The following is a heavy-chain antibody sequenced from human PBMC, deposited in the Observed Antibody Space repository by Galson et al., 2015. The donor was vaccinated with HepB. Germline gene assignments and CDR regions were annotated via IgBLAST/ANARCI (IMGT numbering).Heavy chain of an antibody. J-gene: IGHJ6*02. D-gene: IGHD1-26*01. V-gene: IGHV3-66*01. CDR1: GFTVCSNY. CDR3: ARDFPRREGDYYYYGMDV. Sequence: SLRLSCAASGFTVCSNYMSWVRQAPGKGLEWVSVIYSGGSTYYANSVKGRFTISRDNSKNTLYLQMNSLRAEDTAVYYCARDFPRREGDYYYYGMDVWGQGTTVTVSS. CDR2: IYSGGST.